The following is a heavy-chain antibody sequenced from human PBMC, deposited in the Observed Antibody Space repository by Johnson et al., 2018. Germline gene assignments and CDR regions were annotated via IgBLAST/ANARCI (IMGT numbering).Heavy chain of an antibody. CDR2: ITHDGSDK. Sequence: VQLVESGGGLVQPGESLRLSCAASGFTFSKHWMNWVRQAPGKGLEGVAYITHDGSDKYYVDSVKGRITISRDNTKNSLYLQMNSLRVEDTAGYYCARDPDTASKVDYWGQGTLVTVSS. D-gene: IGHD1-14*01. CDR1: GFTFSKHW. V-gene: IGHV3-7*01. CDR3: ARDPDTASKVDY. J-gene: IGHJ4*02.